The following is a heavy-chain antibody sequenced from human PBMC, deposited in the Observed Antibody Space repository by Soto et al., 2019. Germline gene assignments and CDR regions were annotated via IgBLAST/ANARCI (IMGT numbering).Heavy chain of an antibody. CDR2: ISAYNGNK. J-gene: IGHJ4*02. Sequence: QVQLVQSGAEVKKPGASVKVSCKASGYTFTSYGISWVRQAPGQGLEWMGWISAYNGNKKYAQKVQGRVTMATETXXXXXXXXXXXXXXXXXXXXXXXXXPNYFDYWGQGTLVTVSS. CDR1: GYTFTSYG. V-gene: IGHV1-18*01. CDR3: XXXPNYFDY.